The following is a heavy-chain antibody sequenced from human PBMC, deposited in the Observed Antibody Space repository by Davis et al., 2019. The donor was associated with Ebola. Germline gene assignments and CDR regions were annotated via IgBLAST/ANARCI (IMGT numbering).Heavy chain of an antibody. CDR3: ARLRY. Sequence: GESLKISCAASGFTFSSYGMHWVRQAPGKGLEWVAVISYDGSNKYYADSVKGRFTISRDNSKNTLYLQMNSLRAEDTAVYYCARLRYWGQGTLVTVFS. V-gene: IGHV3-30*03. CDR2: ISYDGSNK. CDR1: GFTFSSYG. J-gene: IGHJ4*02.